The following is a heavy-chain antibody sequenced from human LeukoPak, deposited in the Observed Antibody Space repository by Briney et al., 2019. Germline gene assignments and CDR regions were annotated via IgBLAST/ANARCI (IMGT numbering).Heavy chain of an antibody. CDR1: GFTFSSNY. V-gene: IGHV3-66*01. J-gene: IGHJ4*02. CDR3: ARNFVVGESKDPALDY. CDR2: IYSGGST. D-gene: IGHD3-10*01. Sequence: GGSLRLSCAASGFTFSSNYMSWVRQAPGKGLEWVSVIYSGGSTCYTDSVKGRFTISRDNSKNPLYLQMNSLRAKDTAVYYCARNFVVGESKDPALDYWGQGTLVTVSS.